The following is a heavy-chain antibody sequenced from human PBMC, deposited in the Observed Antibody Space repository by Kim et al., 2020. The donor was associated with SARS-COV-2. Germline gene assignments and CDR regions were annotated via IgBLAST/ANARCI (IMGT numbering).Heavy chain of an antibody. D-gene: IGHD1-1*01. Sequence: SETLSLTCTVSGGSISNYYWSWIRQPPGKGLEWIGYIYYSGSTNYTPSLKSRVTISIDTSKNQFSLKLSSVTAAATAMYYCSRTGNAGWFDPWCQGTLFT. CDR3: SRTGNAGWFDP. CDR2: IYYSGST. V-gene: IGHV4-59*01. J-gene: IGHJ5*02. CDR1: GGSISNYY.